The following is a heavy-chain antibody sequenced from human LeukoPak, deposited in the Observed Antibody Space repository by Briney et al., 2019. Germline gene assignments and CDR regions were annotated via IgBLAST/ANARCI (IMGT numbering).Heavy chain of an antibody. Sequence: GGSLRLSCAASGFTFSSYWMTWVRQAPGKGLEWVANIKQDGSEKYYVDSVKGRFTISRDNAKNSLYLQMNSLRAEDTAVYYCAKDRSYASFEDWGQGTLVTVSS. D-gene: IGHD2-2*01. J-gene: IGHJ4*02. CDR1: GFTFSSYW. CDR2: IKQDGSEK. CDR3: AKDRSYASFED. V-gene: IGHV3-7*03.